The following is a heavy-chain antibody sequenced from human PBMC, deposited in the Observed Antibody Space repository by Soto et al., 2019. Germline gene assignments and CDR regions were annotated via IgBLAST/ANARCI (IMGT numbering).Heavy chain of an antibody. Sequence: GASVKVSCKASGYTFTSYGISWVRQAPGQGLEWMGWISAYNGNTNYAQKLQGRVTMTTDTSTSTAYMELRSLRSDDTAVYYCARDAGRIAVAGYFDYWGQGTLVTVSS. D-gene: IGHD6-19*01. V-gene: IGHV1-18*01. J-gene: IGHJ4*02. CDR3: ARDAGRIAVAGYFDY. CDR2: ISAYNGNT. CDR1: GYTFTSYG.